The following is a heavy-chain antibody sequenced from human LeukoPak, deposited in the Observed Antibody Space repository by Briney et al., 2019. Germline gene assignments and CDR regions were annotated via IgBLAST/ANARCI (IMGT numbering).Heavy chain of an antibody. CDR3: VRELGSDYGGYSP. V-gene: IGHV4-61*02. D-gene: IGHD4-23*01. Sequence: SETLSLTCSVSGGSMRSDSSFWSWIRQPAGKGLEWIGRIYATGNTNYNPSLERRVTISVDTSKNQFSLELTSVTAADTAVYYCVRELGSDYGGYSPWGQGTLVTVSS. J-gene: IGHJ5*02. CDR2: IYATGNT. CDR1: GGSMRSDSSF.